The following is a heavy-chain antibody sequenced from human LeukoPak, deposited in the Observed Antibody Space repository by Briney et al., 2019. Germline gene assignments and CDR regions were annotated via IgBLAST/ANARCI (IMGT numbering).Heavy chain of an antibody. CDR3: ARNKRRFDQ. CDR1: GFNLSDHY. V-gene: IGHV3-11*01. CDR2: ISNRGFST. J-gene: IGHJ4*02. Sequence: GGSLRLSCSAPGFNLSDHYMSWIRQTPGGGLYWVSYISNRGFSTYYADPVKGRFTISRDNTKNSLYLEMRSLRAEDTAIYYCARNKRRFDQWGQGTVVTVSS.